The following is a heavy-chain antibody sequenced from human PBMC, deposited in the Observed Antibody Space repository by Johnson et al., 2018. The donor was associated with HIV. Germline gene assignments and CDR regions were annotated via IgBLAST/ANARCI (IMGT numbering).Heavy chain of an antibody. J-gene: IGHJ3*02. V-gene: IGHV3-30*04. CDR3: ARDGGWLDAFDI. D-gene: IGHD6-19*01. CDR1: GFTSSTSV. Sequence: QVQLVESGGDVVQPGRSLRLSCAASGFTSSTSVLHWVRQAPGKGLEWVSVISHDASHIFYADSVTGRFTISRDNSKNTLYLQMNSLRAEDTAVYYCARDGGWLDAFDIWGQGTLVTVSS. CDR2: ISHDASHI.